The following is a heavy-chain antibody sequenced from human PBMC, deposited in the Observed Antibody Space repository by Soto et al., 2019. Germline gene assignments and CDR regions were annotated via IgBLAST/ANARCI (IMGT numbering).Heavy chain of an antibody. Sequence: SVKVSCKASGGTFSSYAISWVRQAPGQGLEWMGGIIPIFGTTNYAQKFQGRVTITADESTSTAYMELSSLRSEDTAVYYCARYRLWSSGYYPKDAFDIWGQGTMVTVSS. CDR3: ARYRLWSSGYYPKDAFDI. V-gene: IGHV1-69*13. CDR1: GGTFSSYA. J-gene: IGHJ3*02. D-gene: IGHD3-22*01. CDR2: IIPIFGTT.